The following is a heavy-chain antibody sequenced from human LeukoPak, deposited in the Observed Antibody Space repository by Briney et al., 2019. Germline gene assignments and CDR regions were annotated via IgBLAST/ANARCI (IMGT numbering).Heavy chain of an antibody. V-gene: IGHV4-4*07. CDR3: ARSMVQGVIIVDAFDI. Sequence: SETLSLTCTVSGGSISSYYWSWIRQPAGKGLEWIGRIYTSGSTNYNPSLKSRVTMSVDTSKNQFSLKLSSVTAADTAVYYCARSMVQGVIIVDAFDIWGQGTMVTASS. CDR1: GGSISSYY. D-gene: IGHD3-10*01. CDR2: IYTSGST. J-gene: IGHJ3*02.